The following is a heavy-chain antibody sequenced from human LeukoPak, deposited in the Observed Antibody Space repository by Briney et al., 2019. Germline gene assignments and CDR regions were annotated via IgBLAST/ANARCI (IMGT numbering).Heavy chain of an antibody. CDR3: ARDGEAYTGGPQYFDS. CDR2: IRAYNGYT. CDR1: GHTFVTHG. D-gene: IGHD5-24*01. Sequence: GASVKVSCQTSGHTFVTHGVSWIRRAPGQGLEWVGWIRAYNGYTKNAEKLQGRVTVTMDTSATTAYMELGSLRPDDTAVYYCARDGEAYTGGPQYFDSWGQGILVIVSS. J-gene: IGHJ4*02. V-gene: IGHV1-18*04.